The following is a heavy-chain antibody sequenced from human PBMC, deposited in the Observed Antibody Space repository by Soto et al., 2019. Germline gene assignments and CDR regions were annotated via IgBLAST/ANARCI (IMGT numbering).Heavy chain of an antibody. J-gene: IGHJ6*03. D-gene: IGHD3-10*01. CDR1: GGTFSSYT. CDR2: IIPILGIA. Sequence: ASVKVSCKASGGTFSSYTISWVRQAPGQGLEWMGRIIPILGIANYAQKFQGRVTITADKSTSTAYMELSSLRSEDTAVYYCARMYYYGSGSEYCYMDVWGKGTTVTVSS. V-gene: IGHV1-69*02. CDR3: ARMYYYGSGSEYCYMDV.